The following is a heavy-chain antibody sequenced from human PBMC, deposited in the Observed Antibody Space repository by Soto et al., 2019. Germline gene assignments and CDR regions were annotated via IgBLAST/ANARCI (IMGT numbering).Heavy chain of an antibody. CDR1: GFTFSNYA. J-gene: IGHJ4*02. CDR3: VKDRGLTATTRGYFDY. CDR2: ISNSGGST. V-gene: IGHV3-64D*08. D-gene: IGHD2-21*02. Sequence: PGGSLRLSCSASGFTFSNYAMHWVRQAPGKGLEDVSAISNSGGSTYYADSVKGRFTISRDNSKNTLYLQMSSLRAEDTAVYYCVKDRGLTATTRGYFDYWGQGTLVTSPQ.